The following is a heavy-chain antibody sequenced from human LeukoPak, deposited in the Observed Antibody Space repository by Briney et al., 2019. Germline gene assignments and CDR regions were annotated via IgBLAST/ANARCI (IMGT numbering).Heavy chain of an antibody. CDR2: VSSSGST. Sequence: SETLSLTCTVSGGSISSNYWSWIRQPPRKGLEWIGYVSSSGSTEYDPSLESRVTISLDTSKNQVSLNLNSVTAADTAIYFCARGHYDLAPWGQGILVTVSP. CDR3: ARGHYDLAP. D-gene: IGHD4-17*01. J-gene: IGHJ5*02. V-gene: IGHV4-59*01. CDR1: GGSISSNY.